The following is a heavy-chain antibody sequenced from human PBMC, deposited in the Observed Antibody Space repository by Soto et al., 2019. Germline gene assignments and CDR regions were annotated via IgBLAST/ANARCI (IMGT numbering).Heavy chain of an antibody. CDR3: ARLAYRDYST. Sequence: SETLSLTCTVSGGSIKMGGYYWGWIRQPPGKGLEWLATIYYSGTTYYNPSLKSRLTISVDTSKNHFSLELSSVTAADTAFYYCARLAYRDYSTWGQGTLVTVSA. D-gene: IGHD2-21*01. J-gene: IGHJ4*02. V-gene: IGHV4-39*02. CDR1: GGSIKMGGYY. CDR2: IYYSGTT.